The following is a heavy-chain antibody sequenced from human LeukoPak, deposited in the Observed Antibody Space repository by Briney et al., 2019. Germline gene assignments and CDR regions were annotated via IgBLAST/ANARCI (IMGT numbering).Heavy chain of an antibody. J-gene: IGHJ4*02. D-gene: IGHD3-10*01. CDR1: GGSFSGYY. Sequence: SETLSLTCAVYGGSFSGYYWSWIRQAPGKGLEWIGEIEQNGSTNYNPSLKSRVTISVDTSRNQFSLKLTSVTAADTAVYYCARGQYYYGSGTDYWGRGTLVTVSS. CDR2: IEQNGST. CDR3: ARGQYYYGSGTDY. V-gene: IGHV4-34*01.